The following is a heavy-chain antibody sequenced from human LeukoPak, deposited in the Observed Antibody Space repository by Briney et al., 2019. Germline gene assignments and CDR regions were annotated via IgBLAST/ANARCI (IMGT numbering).Heavy chain of an antibody. CDR3: ASLTIGWYSSDYFQQ. D-gene: IGHD6-19*01. CDR2: INPNSGGT. V-gene: IGHV1-2*06. Sequence: ASVRVSCKASGYNLIGYYIHWVRQAPGQGLEWMGRINPNSGGTNYAQKVQGRVTMTKDTSISTAYMDLSRLTSDDTAVYYCASLTIGWYSSDYFQQWGQGTLVTVSS. J-gene: IGHJ1*01. CDR1: GYNLIGYY.